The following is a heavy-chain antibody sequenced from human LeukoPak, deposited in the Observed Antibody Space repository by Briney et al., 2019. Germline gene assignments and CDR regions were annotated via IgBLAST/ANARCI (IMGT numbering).Heavy chain of an antibody. V-gene: IGHV1-2*02. Sequence: ASVKVSCKASGYTFTGYYMHWVRQAPGQGLEWMGWINPNSGGTNYAQKFQGRVTMTRGTSISTAYMELSRLRSDDTAVYYCARETGDQDAFDIWGQGTMVTVSS. D-gene: IGHD7-27*01. CDR2: INPNSGGT. CDR1: GYTFTGYY. CDR3: ARETGDQDAFDI. J-gene: IGHJ3*02.